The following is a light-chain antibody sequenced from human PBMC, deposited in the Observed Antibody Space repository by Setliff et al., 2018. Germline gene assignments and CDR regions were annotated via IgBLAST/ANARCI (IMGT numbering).Light chain of an antibody. CDR1: SSDVGGYNY. CDR2: DVT. J-gene: IGLJ1*01. CDR3: CSYAGSSTYV. Sequence: QSVLTQPASVSGSPVQSITISCTGTSSDVGGYNYVSWYQQHPGKAPKLMIYDVTKWPSGVSNRFSGSKSGNTASLTISGLQAEDEADYYCCSYAGSSTYVFGTGTKVTVL. V-gene: IGLV2-23*02.